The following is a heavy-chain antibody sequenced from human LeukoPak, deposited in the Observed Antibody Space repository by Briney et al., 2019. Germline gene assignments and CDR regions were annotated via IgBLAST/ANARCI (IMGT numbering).Heavy chain of an antibody. Sequence: GGSLRLSCAASGFTFSDYYMSWIRQAPGKGLEWVSYISSSGSTIYYADSVKGRFTISRDNSKNTLYLQMNSLRAEDTAVYYCAREQGVTTVWYFDLWGRGTLVTVSS. CDR3: AREQGVTTVWYFDL. J-gene: IGHJ2*01. V-gene: IGHV3-11*01. D-gene: IGHD4-17*01. CDR2: ISSSGSTI. CDR1: GFTFSDYY.